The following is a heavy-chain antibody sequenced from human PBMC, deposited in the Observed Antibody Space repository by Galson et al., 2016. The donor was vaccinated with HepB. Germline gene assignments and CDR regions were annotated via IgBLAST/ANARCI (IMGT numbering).Heavy chain of an antibody. CDR3: AKRGAAADTLPYYYALDF. D-gene: IGHD6-13*01. J-gene: IGHJ6*02. CDR2: IWYDGSKK. V-gene: IGHV3-33*03. CDR1: GFTFSSYG. Sequence: SLRLSCAASGFTFSSYGMHWVRQAPGKGLEWVALIWYDGSKKYYADSVKGRFTISRDNSKNTLYLQMNSLRAEDTAVYYCAKRGAAADTLPYYYALDFWGRGTTVTVSS.